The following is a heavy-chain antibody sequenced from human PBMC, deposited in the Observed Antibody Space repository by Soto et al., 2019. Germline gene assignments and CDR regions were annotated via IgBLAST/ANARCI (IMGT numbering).Heavy chain of an antibody. CDR2: INHSGST. V-gene: IGHV4-34*01. CDR3: ARDKITGLFDY. Sequence: SETLSLTCAVYGGPFSGYYWTWIRKPPGTGLEWIGEINHSGSTNYNPSLKSRVTISVDTSKNQFSLKLTSVTAADTAVYYCARDKITGLFDYWGQGTLVTVSS. J-gene: IGHJ4*02. D-gene: IGHD2-8*02. CDR1: GGPFSGYY.